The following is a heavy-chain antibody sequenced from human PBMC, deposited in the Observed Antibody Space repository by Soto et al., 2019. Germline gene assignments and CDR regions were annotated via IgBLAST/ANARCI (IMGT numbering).Heavy chain of an antibody. CDR1: GYTFTSYY. CDR3: ARARRYYYDSSGYSQPGAY. D-gene: IGHD3-22*01. CDR2: INPSGGST. Sequence: GASVKVSCKASGYTFTSYYMHWVRQAPGQGLEWMGIINPSGGSTSYAQKFQGRVTMTRDTSTSTVYMELSSLRSEDPAVYYCARARRYYYDSSGYSQPGAYWGQGTLVTVSS. V-gene: IGHV1-46*01. J-gene: IGHJ4*02.